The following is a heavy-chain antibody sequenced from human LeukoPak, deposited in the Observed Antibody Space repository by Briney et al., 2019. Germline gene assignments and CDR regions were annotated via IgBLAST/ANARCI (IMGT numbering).Heavy chain of an antibody. Sequence: SETLSLTCTVSGVSISSYYWSWIRQPPGKGLEWIGYIYYSGSTNYNPSLKSRVTISVDTSKNQFSLMLSSVTAADTAVYYCASRLQTSWVMDVWGQGTTVTVSS. CDR3: ASRLQTSWVMDV. CDR1: GVSISSYY. CDR2: IYYSGST. D-gene: IGHD1-26*01. V-gene: IGHV4-59*01. J-gene: IGHJ6*02.